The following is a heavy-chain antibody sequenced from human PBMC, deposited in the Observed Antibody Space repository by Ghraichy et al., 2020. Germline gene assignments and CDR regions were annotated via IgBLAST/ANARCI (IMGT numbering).Heavy chain of an antibody. CDR3: ARRLVFYMDV. D-gene: IGHD6-6*01. V-gene: IGHV5-51*01. CDR2: VYPGDGDT. J-gene: IGHJ6*03. CDR1: GYRFTSYW. Sequence: GESLNISCKAGGYRFTSYWISLVLQILGKGLEWMGIVYPGDGDTKYSPSFEGHVTISADASTNTAYLQWSSLRASDTAIYYCARRLVFYMDVWGEGTTVTVS.